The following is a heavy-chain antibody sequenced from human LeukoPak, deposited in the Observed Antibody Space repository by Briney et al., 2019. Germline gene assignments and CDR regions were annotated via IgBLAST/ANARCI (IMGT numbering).Heavy chain of an antibody. CDR1: GFTFSSYA. CDR3: ATIGESKGEGPPTNYFDY. CDR2: ISGSGGST. V-gene: IGHV3-23*01. Sequence: GGSLRLSCAASGFTFSSYAMSWVRQAPGKGLEWVSAISGSGGSTYYADSVKGRITISRDNSKNTLYLQMNSLRAEDTAVYYCATIGESKGEGPPTNYFDYWGQGTLVTVSS. D-gene: IGHD3-10*01. J-gene: IGHJ4*02.